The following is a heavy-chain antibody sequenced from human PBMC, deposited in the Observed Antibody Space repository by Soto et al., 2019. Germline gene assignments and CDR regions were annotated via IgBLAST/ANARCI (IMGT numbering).Heavy chain of an antibody. J-gene: IGHJ4*02. CDR2: IYYSGST. CDR1: GGSISSYY. V-gene: IGHV4-59*01. CDR3: ARYSYGSDYYFDY. D-gene: IGHD3-10*01. Sequence: SETLSLTCTVSGGSISSYYWSWIRQPPGKGLEWIGSIYYSGSTNSNPSLKSRVIMSVDTSKNQFSLKLSAVIAADTAIYYCARYSYGSDYYFDYWGQGTLVTVSS.